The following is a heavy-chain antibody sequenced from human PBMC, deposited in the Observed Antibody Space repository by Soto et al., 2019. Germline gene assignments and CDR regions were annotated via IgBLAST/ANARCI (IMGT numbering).Heavy chain of an antibody. CDR2: ISAHNGDT. CDR1: GYPFNYYG. J-gene: IGHJ4*02. D-gene: IGHD3-22*01. Sequence: GSVKVSFKASGYPFNYYGISLVRQAPGQGLEWLGWISAHNGDTKYAQNLQGRLTLTTDTSTSTAYMELTSLTSDDTAVYYCARDWSRYFDSSGLMWFYWGQGTLVTVSS. V-gene: IGHV1-18*04. CDR3: ARDWSRYFDSSGLMWFY.